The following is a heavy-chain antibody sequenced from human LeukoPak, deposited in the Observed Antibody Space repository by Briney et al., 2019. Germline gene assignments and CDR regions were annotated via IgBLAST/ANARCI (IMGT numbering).Heavy chain of an antibody. V-gene: IGHV3-23*01. D-gene: IGHD6-13*01. J-gene: IGHJ3*02. CDR1: GFTFNTYG. CDR2: ISSSGSDT. Sequence: GGSLRLSCAASGFTFNTYGMNWVRQAPGKGLEWVSIISSSGSDTYYADSVKGRFTIARDNPQNTLYLQMNILRADDTAIYYCARGPVQQLDDAFDIWGQGTMVIVSS. CDR3: ARGPVQQLDDAFDI.